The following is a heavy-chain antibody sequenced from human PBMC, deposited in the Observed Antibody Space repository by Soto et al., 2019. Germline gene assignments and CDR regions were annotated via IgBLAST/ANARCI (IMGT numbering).Heavy chain of an antibody. CDR2: ISGSGGST. CDR3: AKQRGIMVRGVDLFDY. Sequence: EVQLLESGGGLVQPGGSLRLSCAASGFTFSSYAMSWVRQAPGKGLEWVSAISGSGGSTYYADSVKGRFTISRDNSKNTLYLQMNSLRAEDTAVYYCAKQRGIMVRGVDLFDYWGQGTLVTVSS. CDR1: GFTFSSYA. V-gene: IGHV3-23*01. D-gene: IGHD3-10*01. J-gene: IGHJ4*02.